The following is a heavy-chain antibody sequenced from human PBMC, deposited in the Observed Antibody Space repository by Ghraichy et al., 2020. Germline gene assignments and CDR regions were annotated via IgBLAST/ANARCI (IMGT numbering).Heavy chain of an antibody. V-gene: IGHV3-23*01. CDR3: ASMKEQQLVRQPFDY. CDR2: ISASGVNT. D-gene: IGHD6-13*01. CDR1: GFIFSSYA. J-gene: IGHJ4*02. Sequence: GGSLRLSCAASGFIFSSYAMSWVRQAPGKGLEWVPGISASGVNTYYADSVKGRFTISRDNSKNTLYLQMNSLRAEDTAIYYCASMKEQQLVRQPFDYWGQGTLVTVSS.